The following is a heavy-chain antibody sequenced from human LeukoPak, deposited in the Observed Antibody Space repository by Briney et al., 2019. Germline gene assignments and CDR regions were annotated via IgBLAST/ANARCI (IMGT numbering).Heavy chain of an antibody. Sequence: QTGGSLRLSCSASGFTFSTYAMHWVRQAPGKGLEYVSAISSNGGNTFYADSVKGRFTISRDNSKNTLYLQMGSLSAEDMAVYYCARGDDYLGLDYWGQGTLVTVSS. D-gene: IGHD2/OR15-2a*01. J-gene: IGHJ4*02. CDR3: ARGDDYLGLDY. CDR1: GFTFSTYA. V-gene: IGHV3-64*02. CDR2: ISSNGGNT.